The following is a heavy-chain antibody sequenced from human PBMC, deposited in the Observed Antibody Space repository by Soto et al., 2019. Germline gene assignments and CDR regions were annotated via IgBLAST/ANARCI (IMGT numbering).Heavy chain of an antibody. Sequence: GGSLRLSCAASGFTVRTNYMTWVRQAPGKGLEWVSVLYSSGSTYYADSVKGRFTISRDNSKNTLYLQMNSLRAEDTAIYYCARGSGSLYYFNYWGQGTLVTVSS. J-gene: IGHJ4*02. D-gene: IGHD1-26*01. CDR1: GFTVRTNY. CDR2: LYSSGST. CDR3: ARGSGSLYYFNY. V-gene: IGHV3-53*01.